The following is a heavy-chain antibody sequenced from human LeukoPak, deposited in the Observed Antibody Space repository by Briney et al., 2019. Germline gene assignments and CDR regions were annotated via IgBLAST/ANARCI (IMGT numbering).Heavy chain of an antibody. J-gene: IGHJ5*02. D-gene: IGHD4-17*01. V-gene: IGHV4-39*01. CDR3: ARHDYGAKWFDP. CDR1: GGSISSGSYY. Sequence: PSETLSLTCTVSGGSISSGSYYWGWIRQPPGKGLEWIGNVYYSGSTYYNPSLKSRVSISVDTSKNQYSLKLSSVTAADTAVYYCARHDYGAKWFDPWGQGTLVTVSS. CDR2: VYYSGST.